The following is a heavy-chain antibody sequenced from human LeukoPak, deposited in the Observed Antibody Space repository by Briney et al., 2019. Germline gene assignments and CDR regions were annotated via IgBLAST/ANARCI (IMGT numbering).Heavy chain of an antibody. CDR1: GGSISSGGYY. J-gene: IGHJ4*02. D-gene: IGHD3-9*01. CDR2: IYYSGST. Sequence: PSQTLSLTCTVSGGSISSGGYYWSWIRQHPGKGLEWIGYIYYSGSTYYNPSLKSRVTISVDTSKNQFSLKLSSVTAADTAVYYCARCQPSDILTGYFGGLYYFDYWGQGTLVTVSS. V-gene: IGHV4-31*03. CDR3: ARCQPSDILTGYFGGLYYFDY.